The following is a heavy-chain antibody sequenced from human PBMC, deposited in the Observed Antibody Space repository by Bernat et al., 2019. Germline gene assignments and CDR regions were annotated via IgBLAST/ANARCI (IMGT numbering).Heavy chain of an antibody. J-gene: IGHJ6*02. CDR1: GFTFSTYW. Sequence: EVQLVESGGGLVQPGGSLRLSWAASGFTFSTYWMTWVRQAPGKGLEWLANIKGDGSETSYVGSVQGRFTIARDNAKNSLYLQMSSLRAEDTAVYYCARWEVGTALGHAMDVWGQGTTVTVSS. V-gene: IGHV3-7*03. CDR3: ARWEVGTALGHAMDV. D-gene: IGHD1-26*01. CDR2: IKGDGSET.